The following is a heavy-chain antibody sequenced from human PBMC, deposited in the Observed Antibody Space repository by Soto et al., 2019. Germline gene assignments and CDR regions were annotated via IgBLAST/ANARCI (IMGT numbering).Heavy chain of an antibody. CDR2: IHPGTGYT. V-gene: IGHV1-3*01. J-gene: IGHJ4*02. D-gene: IGHD2-8*01. Sequence: QVRFVQSEAEVKKPGASVRLSCKPSGYSLPDYSIQWVRQAAGQGLQWLGWIHPGTGYTASSQRFQGRLTLNMDNSATSFYMDLTSLTSEDTAVYFCTRDLNGGNPFDYWGQGTLVTVSS. CDR3: TRDLNGGNPFDY. CDR1: GYSLPDYS.